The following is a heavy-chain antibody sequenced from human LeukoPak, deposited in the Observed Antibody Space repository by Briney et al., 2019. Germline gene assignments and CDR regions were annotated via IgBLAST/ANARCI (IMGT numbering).Heavy chain of an antibody. CDR1: GGSISSYY. D-gene: IGHD3-9*01. V-gene: IGHV4-59*08. Sequence: SETLSLTCTVSGGSISSYYWSWIRRPPGKGLEWIGYIYYSGSTNYNPSLKSRVTISVDTSKNQFSLKLSSVTAADTAVYYCARLIRYFDWFPFDYWGQGTLVTVSS. CDR3: ARLIRYFDWFPFDY. CDR2: IYYSGST. J-gene: IGHJ4*02.